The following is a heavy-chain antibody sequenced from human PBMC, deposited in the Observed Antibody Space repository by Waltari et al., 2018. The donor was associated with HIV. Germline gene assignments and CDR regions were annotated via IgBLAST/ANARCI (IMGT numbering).Heavy chain of an antibody. CDR2: ISWDGSNK. D-gene: IGHD3-22*01. V-gene: IGHV3-30-3*01. Sequence: QVPLVASGGGVVQPGRSLRLSCAASGFTFTPSAMHWVRQAPGKGREWGAVISWDGSNKHYADSGKGRCTISRDNSRNSLYLQMSSLRAEDTAVYYCGREGDYYDSSPFDYWGQGTLVTVSS. J-gene: IGHJ4*02. CDR3: GREGDYYDSSPFDY. CDR1: GFTFTPSA.